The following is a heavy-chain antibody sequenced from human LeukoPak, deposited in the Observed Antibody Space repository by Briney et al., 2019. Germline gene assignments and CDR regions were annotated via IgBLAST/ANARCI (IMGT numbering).Heavy chain of an antibody. Sequence: GRSLRLSCAASGFTFSSYGMHWVRQAPGKGLEGVAVISYDGSNKYYADSVKGRFTISRDNSKNTLYLQMNSLRAEDTAVYYCAKAAPYYDFWSGYPGRYGMDVWGQGTTVTVSS. V-gene: IGHV3-30*18. D-gene: IGHD3-3*01. CDR1: GFTFSSYG. CDR3: AKAAPYYDFWSGYPGRYGMDV. J-gene: IGHJ6*02. CDR2: ISYDGSNK.